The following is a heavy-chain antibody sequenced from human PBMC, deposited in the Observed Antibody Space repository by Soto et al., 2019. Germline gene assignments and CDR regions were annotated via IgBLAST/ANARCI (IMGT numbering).Heavy chain of an antibody. V-gene: IGHV1-69*04. CDR3: ARDRDGSGSYYKKDAFDI. Sequence: SVKVSCKASGGTFSSYTISWVRQAPGQGLEWMGRIIPILGIANYAQKFQGRVTITADKSTSTAYMELSSLRSEDTAVYYCARDRDGSGSYYKKDAFDIWGQGTMVTVSS. CDR1: GGTFSSYT. CDR2: IIPILGIA. D-gene: IGHD3-10*01. J-gene: IGHJ3*02.